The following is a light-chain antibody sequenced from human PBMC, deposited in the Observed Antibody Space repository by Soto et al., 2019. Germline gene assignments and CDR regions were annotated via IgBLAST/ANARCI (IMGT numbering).Light chain of an antibody. CDR1: SGHSNYA. J-gene: IGLJ2*01. CDR2: LNNDGSH. CDR3: QTWDTGISVV. Sequence: QPVLTQSPSASASLGASVKLTCTLSSGHSNYAIAWHQQQPEKGPRYLMKLNNDGSHSKGDGIPDRFSGSSSGAERYLTISSLQSEDESDYYCQTWDTGISVVFGGGIMHTVL. V-gene: IGLV4-69*01.